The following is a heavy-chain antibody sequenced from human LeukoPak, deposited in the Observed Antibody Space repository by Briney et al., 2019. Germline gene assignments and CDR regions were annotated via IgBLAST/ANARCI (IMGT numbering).Heavy chain of an antibody. D-gene: IGHD6-6*01. CDR3: AMGTARTNWFDP. CDR2: INPNSGGT. V-gene: IGHV1-2*02. CDR1: GYTFTGYY. J-gene: IGHJ5*02. Sequence: ASVKVSCKASGYTFTGYYMYWVRQAPGQGLEWMGWINPNSGGTNYAQKFQGRVTMTRDTSISTAYMELSRLRSDDTAVYYCAMGTARTNWFDPWGQGTLVTVSS.